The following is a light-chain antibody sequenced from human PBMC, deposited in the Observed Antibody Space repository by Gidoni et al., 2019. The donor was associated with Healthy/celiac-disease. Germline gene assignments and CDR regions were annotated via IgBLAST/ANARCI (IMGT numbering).Light chain of an antibody. V-gene: IGLV1-44*01. Sequence: PGQRVTISCSGSSSNIGSNTVNWYQQLPGTAPKLLIYSNNQRPSGVPDRVPGSKSGTSASLAISGLQSEDEADYYCAAWDDSRNYVFGTGTKVTVL. CDR3: AAWDDSRNYV. CDR1: SSNIGSNT. CDR2: SNN. J-gene: IGLJ1*01.